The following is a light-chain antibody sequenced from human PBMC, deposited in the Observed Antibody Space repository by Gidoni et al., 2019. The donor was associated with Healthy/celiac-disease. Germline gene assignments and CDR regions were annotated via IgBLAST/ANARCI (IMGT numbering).Light chain of an antibody. CDR3: QQRSNWPPYT. Sequence: EIVLTQSPATLSLAPGERATLSCRARQRVSSYLAWYQHKPGQAPRLLIYDASNMATGIPSRFSGSGSGTDFTLTISRLEPEDFAVYYCQQRSNWPPYTFDQXTKLEIK. J-gene: IGKJ2*01. CDR2: DAS. CDR1: QRVSSY. V-gene: IGKV3-11*01.